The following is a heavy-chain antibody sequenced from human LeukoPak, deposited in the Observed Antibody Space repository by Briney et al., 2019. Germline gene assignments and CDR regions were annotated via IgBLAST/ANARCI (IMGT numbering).Heavy chain of an antibody. J-gene: IGHJ5*02. CDR2: IRYDGSNK. Sequence: PGGSLRLSCAASGFTFSSYGMHWVRQAPGKGLEWVAFIRYDGSNKYYADSVKGRFTISRDNSKNTLYLQMNSLRAEDTAVYYCAKDPDSLYYYGSGSYLLGWFDPWGQGTLVTVSS. V-gene: IGHV3-30*02. CDR1: GFTFSSYG. CDR3: AKDPDSLYYYGSGSYLLGWFDP. D-gene: IGHD3-10*01.